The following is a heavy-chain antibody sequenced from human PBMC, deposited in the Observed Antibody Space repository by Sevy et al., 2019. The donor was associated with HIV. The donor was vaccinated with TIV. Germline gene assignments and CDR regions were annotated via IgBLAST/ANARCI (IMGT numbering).Heavy chain of an antibody. CDR1: GGSISSYY. CDR3: ASEGPSYYDRSGYYRFDY. J-gene: IGHJ4*02. V-gene: IGHV4-59*01. Sequence: SETLSLTCSVSGGSISSYYWSWIRQPPGKGLEWIGSFYYSGKNIHSPSLKSRVTISVDTSKNQFSLKLGSVTAADTAVYYCASEGPSYYDRSGYYRFDYWGQGTLVTVSS. CDR2: FYYSGKN. D-gene: IGHD3-22*01.